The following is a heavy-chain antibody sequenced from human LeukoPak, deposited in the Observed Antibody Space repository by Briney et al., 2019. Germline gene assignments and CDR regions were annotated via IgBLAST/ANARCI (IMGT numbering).Heavy chain of an antibody. V-gene: IGHV3-23*01. CDR1: GLTFSSYA. J-gene: IGHJ5*02. CDR3: ARVSVGMAGTDRFDAFDG. CDR2: ISGSGSNT. Sequence: PGGSLRLSCAGSGLTFSSYAMSWVRKAPGKGLVWDAAISGSGSNTYYADSVKGRFTISRDDSKNMLSLQLNSLRLEDTAVYYCARVSVGMAGTDRFDAFDGWGKLTLVSVSS. D-gene: IGHD5-24*01.